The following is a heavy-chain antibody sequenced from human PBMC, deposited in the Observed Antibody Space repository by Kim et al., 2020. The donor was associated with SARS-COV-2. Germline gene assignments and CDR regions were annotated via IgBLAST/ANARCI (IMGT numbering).Heavy chain of an antibody. CDR3: VKDSTSWGY. CDR1: GFTFSSSA. J-gene: IGHJ4*02. V-gene: IGHV3-23*01. CDR2: ISTSGART. Sequence: GGSLRLSCAASGFTFSSSAMSWIRQPPGKGLEWVSGISTSGARTYYADSVKDRFTISSDNSKNTLFLQMTSLGVEDTAVYYCVKDSTSWGYWGQGTLVPVSS. D-gene: IGHD7-27*01.